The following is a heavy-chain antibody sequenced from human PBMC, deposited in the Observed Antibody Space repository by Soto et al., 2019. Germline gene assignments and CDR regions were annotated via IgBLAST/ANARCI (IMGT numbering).Heavy chain of an antibody. CDR1: GFTLSSYA. Sequence: QVQLVECGGGVVQPGRSLRLTCAASGFTLSSYAMHWVRQAPGKGLEWVAVMSYDGSNKYYADSVKGRFTISRDNSKNTLYLQMNSLRAEDTAVYYCARGATGGSAGSYYNFDYWGQGTLVTVSS. J-gene: IGHJ4*02. CDR2: MSYDGSNK. V-gene: IGHV3-30-3*01. CDR3: ARGATGGSAGSYYNFDY. D-gene: IGHD3-10*01.